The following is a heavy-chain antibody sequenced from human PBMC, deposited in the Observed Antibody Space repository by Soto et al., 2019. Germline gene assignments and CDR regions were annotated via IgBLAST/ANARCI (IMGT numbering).Heavy chain of an antibody. CDR1: GFMFSSYV. CDR2: ITDNGGST. CDR3: ARGRGIVVVPAAIWFPGRNWFDP. D-gene: IGHD2-2*01. Sequence: GGSLRLSCAASGFMFSSYVMNWVRQAPGKGLEWVSSITDNGGSTYYADSVKGRFTISRDNSKNTLYLQMNSLRAADTAVYYCARGRGIVVVPAAIWFPGRNWFDPWGQGTLVTVSS. J-gene: IGHJ5*02. V-gene: IGHV3-23*01.